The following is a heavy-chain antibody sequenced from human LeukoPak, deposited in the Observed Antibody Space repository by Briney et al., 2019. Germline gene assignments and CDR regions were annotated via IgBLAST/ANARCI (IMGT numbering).Heavy chain of an antibody. CDR2: IYTSGST. D-gene: IGHD3-22*01. Sequence: SETLSLTCTVSGGSISSYYRSWIRQPPGKGLEWIGYIYTSGSTNYNPSLKSRVTISVDTSKNQFSLKLSSVTAADTAVYYCARRNSSGYSYWFDPWGQGTLVTVSS. CDR3: ARRNSSGYSYWFDP. V-gene: IGHV4-4*09. J-gene: IGHJ5*02. CDR1: GGSISSYY.